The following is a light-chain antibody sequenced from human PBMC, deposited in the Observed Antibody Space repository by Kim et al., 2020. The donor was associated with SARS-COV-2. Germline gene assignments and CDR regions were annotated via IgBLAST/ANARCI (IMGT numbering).Light chain of an antibody. J-gene: IGKJ2*01. V-gene: IGKV1-9*01. CDR1: QGISSY. Sequence: SASVGHRVTITCRASQGISSYLAWYQQKRGKAPKLLIYAASTLQSGVPSRFSGSGSGTDFTLTISSLQPEDFATYYCQQLNSYPYTFGQGTKLEI. CDR3: QQLNSYPYT. CDR2: AAS.